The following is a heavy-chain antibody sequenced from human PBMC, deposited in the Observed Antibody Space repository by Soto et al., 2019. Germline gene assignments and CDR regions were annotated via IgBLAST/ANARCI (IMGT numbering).Heavy chain of an antibody. CDR3: ARDRGSYALDY. D-gene: IGHD1-26*01. CDR2: ISAANGNT. Sequence: QVQLVQSGAEVKKPGASGKVSCKASGYTFTSYGISWVRQAPGQGLAWMGCISAANGNTNYAQKRQGIVTMTTDTFTSTAYMELRSLRSDDTAVYYCARDRGSYALDYWGPGTLVTVSS. J-gene: IGHJ4*02. CDR1: GYTFTSYG. V-gene: IGHV1-18*01.